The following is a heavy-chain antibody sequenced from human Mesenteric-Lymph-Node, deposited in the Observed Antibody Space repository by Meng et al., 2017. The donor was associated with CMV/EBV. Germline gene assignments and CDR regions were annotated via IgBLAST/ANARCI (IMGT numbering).Heavy chain of an antibody. Sequence: GESLKISCAASGFTFSDYYMSWIRQAPGKGLEWVSYISSSGSTIYYADSVKGRFTISRDNAKNSLYLQMNSLGFEDTAVYYCAREFPDPDGSGYDWFDPWGQGTLVTVSS. V-gene: IGHV3-11*01. CDR2: ISSSGSTI. CDR1: GFTFSDYY. J-gene: IGHJ5*02. D-gene: IGHD3-22*01. CDR3: AREFPDPDGSGYDWFDP.